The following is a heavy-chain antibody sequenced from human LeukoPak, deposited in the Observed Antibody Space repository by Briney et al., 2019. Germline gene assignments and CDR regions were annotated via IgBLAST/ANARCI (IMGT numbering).Heavy chain of an antibody. CDR1: GYSISSGYY. CDR2: IYHSGST. CDR3: ARPIGTPSGWFDP. V-gene: IGHV4-38-2*01. J-gene: IGHJ5*02. D-gene: IGHD1/OR15-1a*01. Sequence: SETLSLTCAVSGYSISSGYYWGWIRQPPGKGLEWIGSIYHSGSTYYNPPLKSRVTISVDTSKNQFSLKLSSVTAADTAVYYCARPIGTPSGWFDPWGQGTLVTVSS.